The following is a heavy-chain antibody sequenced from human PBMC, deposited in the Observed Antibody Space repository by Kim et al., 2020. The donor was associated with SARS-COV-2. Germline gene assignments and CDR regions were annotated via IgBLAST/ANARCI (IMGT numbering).Heavy chain of an antibody. CDR2: INDSGST. CDR1: GGSFSGYY. CDR3: ARDSISMVRGNIIIRYNWFDP. J-gene: IGHJ5*02. V-gene: IGHV4-34*01. Sequence: SETLSLTCAVYGGSFSGYYWSCIRQPPGKGLEWIGEINDSGSTNDNPSLKSRVTISADTSKNQFSLKLSSVTAADTAVYYCARDSISMVRGNIIIRYNWFDPWGQGTLVTVSS. D-gene: IGHD3-10*01.